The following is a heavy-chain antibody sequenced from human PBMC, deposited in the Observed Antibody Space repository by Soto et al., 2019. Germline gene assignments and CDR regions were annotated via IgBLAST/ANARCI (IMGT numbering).Heavy chain of an antibody. D-gene: IGHD3-10*01. Sequence: QVQLVESGGGVVQPGRSLRLSCAASGFTFSSYGMHWVRQAPGKGLEWVAVIWYDGSNKYYADSVKGRFTISRDNSKNTQYLQMNSLRAEDTAVYYCARELWFGELFLDYYYYGMDVWGQGTTVTVSS. CDR3: ARELWFGELFLDYYYYGMDV. V-gene: IGHV3-33*01. J-gene: IGHJ6*02. CDR2: IWYDGSNK. CDR1: GFTFSSYG.